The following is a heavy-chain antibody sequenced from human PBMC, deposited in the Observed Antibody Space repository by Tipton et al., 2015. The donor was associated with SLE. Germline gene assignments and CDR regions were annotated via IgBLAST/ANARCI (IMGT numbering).Heavy chain of an antibody. CDR1: GGSISSSSYY. V-gene: IGHV4-39*07. Sequence: TLSLTCTVSGGSISSSSYYWGWIRQPPGKGLDRIGTIYYSGTTYYNPSLKSRVTISVDTSKIQFSLKLSSVTAADTAVYYCAIGGDSGYDLWGQGTTVIVSS. CDR2: IYYSGTT. D-gene: IGHD5-12*01. J-gene: IGHJ6*02. CDR3: AIGGDSGYDL.